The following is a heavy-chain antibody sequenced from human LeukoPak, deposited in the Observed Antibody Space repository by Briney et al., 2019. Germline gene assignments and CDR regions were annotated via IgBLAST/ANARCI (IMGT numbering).Heavy chain of an antibody. CDR3: ARLRIVPAGADGIRRWFDA. CDR2: INPHSGGT. Sequence: VASVKVSFKAFGYSFTGHYIHWVRQAPGQGPEWMGWINPHSGGTTYARKFQGRVTMTRDTAISAVYMELSRLRSDDTAVYYCARLRIVPAGADGIRRWFDAWGQGTLVTVSS. D-gene: IGHD2-2*01. CDR1: GYSFTGHY. V-gene: IGHV1-2*02. J-gene: IGHJ5*02.